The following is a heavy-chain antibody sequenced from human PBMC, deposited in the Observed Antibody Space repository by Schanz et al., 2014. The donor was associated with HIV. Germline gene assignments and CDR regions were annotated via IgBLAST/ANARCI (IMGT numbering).Heavy chain of an antibody. Sequence: EVQLVESGGGLVKPGGSLRLSCAASGFSATNYYISWVRQAPGKGLEWVSLIDHTGTTYYADSVKGRFTISRDISDNTVHAQISSLRADDTAVYYCARDRVGSSASYVTFDIWGQGTKVTVSS. CDR3: ARDRVGSSASYVTFDI. CDR1: GFSATNYY. J-gene: IGHJ3*02. V-gene: IGHV3-66*01. D-gene: IGHD3-16*01. CDR2: IDHTGTT.